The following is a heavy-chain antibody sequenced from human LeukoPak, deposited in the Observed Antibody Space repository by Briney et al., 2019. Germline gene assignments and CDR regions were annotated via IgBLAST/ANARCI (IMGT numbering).Heavy chain of an antibody. Sequence: GGSLRLSCTASGFTFGDYAMSWVRQAPGKGLEWGGFIRSKAYGGTIEYAASVKGRFTISRDDSKSIAYLQMNSLKTEDTALYYCTRDPYCRSSTCYWGIDYWGQGTLVTVSS. CDR3: TRDPYCRSSTCYWGIDY. CDR1: GFTFGDYA. J-gene: IGHJ4*02. D-gene: IGHD2-15*01. CDR2: IRSKAYGGTI. V-gene: IGHV3-49*04.